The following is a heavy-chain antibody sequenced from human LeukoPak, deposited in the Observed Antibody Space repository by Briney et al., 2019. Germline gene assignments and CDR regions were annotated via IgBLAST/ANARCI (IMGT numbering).Heavy chain of an antibody. D-gene: IGHD3-22*01. J-gene: IGHJ4*02. CDR1: GYSISSGYY. CDR3: AREEYYYDSSGYSETIFDY. Sequence: SETLSLTCTVSGYSISSGYYWGWIRQPPGKGLEWIGSIYHSGRTFYNPSLKSRVTISVDTSKNQFSLKLSSVTAADTAVYYWAREEYYYDSSGYSETIFDYWGQGTLVTVSS. V-gene: IGHV4-38-2*02. CDR2: IYHSGRT.